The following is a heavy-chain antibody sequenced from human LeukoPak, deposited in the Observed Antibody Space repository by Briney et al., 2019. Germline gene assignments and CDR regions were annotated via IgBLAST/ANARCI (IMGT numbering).Heavy chain of an antibody. D-gene: IGHD1-26*01. CDR1: GGTFHNYA. V-gene: IGHV1-69*04. Sequence: ASVTVSCKASGGTFHNYAITWLRQAPRQGLEWMGRIIPSLGISNYAQKLQGRVTISADTSTNTAYMVLSSLRSDDTAFYYCARGAYYKSSPHLDYWGQGVLVTVSS. J-gene: IGHJ4*02. CDR3: ARGAYYKSSPHLDY. CDR2: IIPSLGIS.